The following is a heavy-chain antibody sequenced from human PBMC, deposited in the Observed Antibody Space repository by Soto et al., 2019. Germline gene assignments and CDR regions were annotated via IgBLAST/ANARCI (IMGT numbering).Heavy chain of an antibody. CDR2: ISGSGGST. D-gene: IGHD6-13*01. J-gene: IGHJ4*02. Sequence: GGSLRLSCAASGFTFSSYAMSWVRQAPGKGLEWVSAISGSGGSTYYADSVKGRFTISRDNSKNTLYLQMNSLRAEDTAVDYCAKGQAQLAQGRSYYFDYWGQGTLVTVSS. CDR1: GFTFSSYA. V-gene: IGHV3-23*01. CDR3: AKGQAQLAQGRSYYFDY.